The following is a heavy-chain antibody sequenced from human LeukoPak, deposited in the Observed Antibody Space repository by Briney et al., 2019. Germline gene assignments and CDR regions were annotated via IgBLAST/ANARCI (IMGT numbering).Heavy chain of an antibody. D-gene: IGHD6-13*01. J-gene: IGHJ4*02. Sequence: GGSLRLSCAASGFTFSSYRMNWVRQAPGKGLEWVSSISSSSSYIYYADSVKGRLTISRDNAKNSLYLQMNSLRAEDTAVYYCASSGWAAAGRFDYWGQGTLVTVSS. CDR2: ISSSSSYI. CDR3: ASSGWAAAGRFDY. CDR1: GFTFSSYR. V-gene: IGHV3-21*01.